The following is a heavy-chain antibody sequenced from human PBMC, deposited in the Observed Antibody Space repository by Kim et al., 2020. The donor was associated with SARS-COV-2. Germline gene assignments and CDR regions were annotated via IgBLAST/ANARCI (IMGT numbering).Heavy chain of an antibody. CDR1: GFTFSSFA. V-gene: IGHV3-23*01. Sequence: GGSLRLSCAASGFTFSSFAMNWVRQAPGKGLEWVSGISCSGGSTYYADSVKGRFTFSRDNSKNTLYLQMNSLRAEDTAVYYCAKEFYWDNSGAVSFDMWGQGTMV. CDR3: AKEFYWDNSGAVSFDM. D-gene: IGHD2-15*01. J-gene: IGHJ3*02. CDR2: ISCSGGST.